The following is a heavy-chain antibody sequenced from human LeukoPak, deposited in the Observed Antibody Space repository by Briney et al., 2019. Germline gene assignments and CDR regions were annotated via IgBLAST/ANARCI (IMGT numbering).Heavy chain of an antibody. Sequence: GSVKVSCKASGYTFTNYYMHWVRQAPGQGLEWMGIINPSGGSTTYAQNFQGRVTMTSDTSTSTVYMELSSLRSEDTAVYYCARDQMYDFSSVFYFDYWGQGSLVTVSS. V-gene: IGHV1-46*03. CDR2: INPSGGST. J-gene: IGHJ4*02. D-gene: IGHD3-3*01. CDR1: GYTFTNYY. CDR3: ARDQMYDFSSVFYFDY.